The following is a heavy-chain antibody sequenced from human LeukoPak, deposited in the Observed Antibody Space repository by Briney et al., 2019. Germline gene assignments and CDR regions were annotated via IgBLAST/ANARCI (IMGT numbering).Heavy chain of an antibody. Sequence: GGSLRLSCAASGFTFSSYSMNWVRQAPGKGLEWVSSISSSSYIYYADSVKGRFTISRDNDKNSLYLQMNSLRAEDTAVYYCARTEWFGELLPPYYFDYWGQGTLVTVSS. CDR3: ARTEWFGELLPPYYFDY. J-gene: IGHJ4*02. V-gene: IGHV3-21*01. D-gene: IGHD3-10*01. CDR1: GFTFSSYS. CDR2: ISSSSYI.